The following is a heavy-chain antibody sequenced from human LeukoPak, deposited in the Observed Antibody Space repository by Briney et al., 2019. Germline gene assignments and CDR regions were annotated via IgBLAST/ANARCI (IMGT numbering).Heavy chain of an antibody. Sequence: PSETLSLTCTVSGGSISSYYWSWIRQPPGKGLEWIGYIYYSGSTNYNPSLKSRVTISVDTSKNQFSLKLSSVTAADTAVYYCARDRVVRGLYYFDYWGQGTLVTVSS. J-gene: IGHJ4*02. V-gene: IGHV4-59*01. CDR3: ARDRVVRGLYYFDY. CDR2: IYYSGST. CDR1: GGSISSYY. D-gene: IGHD3-10*01.